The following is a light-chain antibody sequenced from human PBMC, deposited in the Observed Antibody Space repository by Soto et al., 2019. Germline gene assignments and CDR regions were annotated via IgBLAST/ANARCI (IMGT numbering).Light chain of an antibody. J-gene: IGKJ1*01. Sequence: IVLTQSPSTLSVSPGERATLSCRASQSVCSYFAWYQQRPGRAPRLLIYDSSKRATGIPERLSGSGSGTDFALTISRLEPEDFAVYYCQQYYISRTFGQGTKVDIK. V-gene: IGKV3-11*01. CDR2: DSS. CDR1: QSVCSY. CDR3: QQYYISRT.